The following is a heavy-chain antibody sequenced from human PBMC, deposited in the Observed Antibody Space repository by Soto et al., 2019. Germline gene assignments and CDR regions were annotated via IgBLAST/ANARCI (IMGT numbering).Heavy chain of an antibody. D-gene: IGHD3-10*01. Sequence: QVQLVESGGGVVQPGRSLRLSCAASGFTFSSYGMHWVRQAPGKGLEWVAVISYDGSNKYYADSVKGRFTISRDNSKNTLYLQMNSLRAEDTAVYYCAKPGGWFGEPGAFDIWGQGTMVTVSS. V-gene: IGHV3-30*18. CDR2: ISYDGSNK. J-gene: IGHJ3*02. CDR3: AKPGGWFGEPGAFDI. CDR1: GFTFSSYG.